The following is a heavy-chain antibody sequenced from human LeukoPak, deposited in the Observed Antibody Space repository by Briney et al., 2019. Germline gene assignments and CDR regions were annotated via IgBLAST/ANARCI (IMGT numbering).Heavy chain of an antibody. CDR2: IIPIFGTA. Sequence: SVKVSCKASGGTFSSYAISWVRQAPGQGLEWMGRIIPIFGTANYTQKFQGRVTITTDESTSTAYMELSSLRSEDTAVYYCARDSSPTFQYYYDSSGYAHWGQGTLVTVSS. J-gene: IGHJ4*02. V-gene: IGHV1-69*05. D-gene: IGHD3-22*01. CDR1: GGTFSSYA. CDR3: ARDSSPTFQYYYDSSGYAH.